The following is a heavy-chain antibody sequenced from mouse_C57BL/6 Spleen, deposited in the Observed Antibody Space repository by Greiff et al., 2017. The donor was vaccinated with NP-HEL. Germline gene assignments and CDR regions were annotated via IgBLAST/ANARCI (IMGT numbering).Heavy chain of an antibody. V-gene: IGHV1-43*01. CDR3: ARRRGDYAMDY. J-gene: IGHJ4*01. CDR2: INPSTGGT. Sequence: EVMLVESGPELVKPGASVKISCKASGYSFTGYYMHWVKQSSEKSLEWIGEINPSTGGTSYNQKFTGKATLPVDKSSSTAYMQLKSLTSEDSAVYYCARRRGDYAMDYWGQGTSVTVSS. CDR1: GYSFTGYY.